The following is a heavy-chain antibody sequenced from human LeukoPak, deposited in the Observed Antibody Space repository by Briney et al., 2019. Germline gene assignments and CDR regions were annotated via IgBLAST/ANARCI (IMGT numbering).Heavy chain of an antibody. V-gene: IGHV4-39*07. CDR1: GGSISSSSYY. J-gene: IGHJ6*03. CDR2: IYYSGST. Sequence: PSETLSLTCTVSGGSISSSSYYWGWMRQPPGKGLEWIGSIYYSGSTYYNPSLKSRVTISVDTSKNQFSLKLSSVTAADTAVYYCARLSAAGTGYYYYYMDVWGKGTTVTVSS. CDR3: ARLSAAGTGYYYYYMDV. D-gene: IGHD6-13*01.